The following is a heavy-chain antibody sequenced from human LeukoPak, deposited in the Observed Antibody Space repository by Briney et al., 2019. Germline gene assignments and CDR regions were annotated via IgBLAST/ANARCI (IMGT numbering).Heavy chain of an antibody. V-gene: IGHV3-15*01. CDR1: GFTFSNAW. J-gene: IGHJ4*02. CDR3: TTEAYYYDSGAIKYFDY. D-gene: IGHD3-22*01. CDR2: IKSKTDGGAT. Sequence: GGSLRLSCAASGFTFSNAWMSWVRQAPGKGLEWVGHIKSKTDGGATHYAAPVKGRFTISRDDSKNTLYLQMNSLKTEDTAVYYCTTEAYYYDSGAIKYFDYWGQGTLVTVSS.